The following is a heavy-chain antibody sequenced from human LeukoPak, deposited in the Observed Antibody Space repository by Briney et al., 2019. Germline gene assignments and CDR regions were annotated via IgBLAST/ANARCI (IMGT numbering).Heavy chain of an antibody. V-gene: IGHV3-30*12. J-gene: IGHJ4*02. CDR3: ARAGRRLLFLES. Sequence: PGGSLRLSCTTSGFNFRAYWMGWVRQAPGKGLEWVAVISYDGSNKYYADSVKGRFTISRDNSKNTLYLQMNSLRAEDTAVYYCARAGRRLLFLESWGLGTLVTVSS. CDR2: ISYDGSNK. CDR1: GFNFRAYW. D-gene: IGHD6-6*01.